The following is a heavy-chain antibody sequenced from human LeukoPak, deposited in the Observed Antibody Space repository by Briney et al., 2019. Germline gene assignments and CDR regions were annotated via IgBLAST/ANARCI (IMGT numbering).Heavy chain of an antibody. J-gene: IGHJ6*02. D-gene: IGHD4-17*01. CDR1: GFTFSSYA. CDR3: AKTGGAYGYYGMDI. CDR2: NSGSGGST. Sequence: GGSLRLSCVASGFTFSSYAMSWVRQAPVKGLEWVSANSGSGGSTYYADSVKGRFTISRDNSKNTLYLQMDSLRAEDTAVYYCAKTGGAYGYYGMDIWGQGTTVTVSS. V-gene: IGHV3-23*01.